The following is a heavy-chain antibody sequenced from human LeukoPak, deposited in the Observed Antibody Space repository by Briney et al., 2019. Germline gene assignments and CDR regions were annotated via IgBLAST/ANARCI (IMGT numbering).Heavy chain of an antibody. J-gene: IGHJ6*02. CDR2: IRHDGSNE. V-gene: IGHV3-30*02. CDR3: ARDRFFPTTVTKGGVTTVYYYYGMDV. CDR1: GFTFSSYG. D-gene: IGHD4-17*01. Sequence: GGSLRLSCAASGFTFSSYGMHWVRQAPGKGLEWVAFIRHDGSNEYYADSVKGRFTVSRDNSKNTLYMQMNSLTSEDTAVYYCARDRFFPTTVTKGGVTTVYYYYGMDVWGQGTTVTVSS.